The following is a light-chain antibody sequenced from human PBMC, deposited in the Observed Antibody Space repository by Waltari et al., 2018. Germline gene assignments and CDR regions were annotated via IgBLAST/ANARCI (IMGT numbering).Light chain of an antibody. CDR3: AAWDDSLSGGV. CDR2: RSD. J-gene: IGLJ1*01. V-gene: IGLV1-47*01. CDR1: RPTIGSNP. Sequence: QSVLTQPPSASGTSGQRVTISCSGSRPTIGSNPVYWYQQLPGAAPKVLIYRSDQRPSGVPDRFSGSKFASSASLTISGLRSDDEADYYCAAWDDSLSGGVFGTGTRVTVL.